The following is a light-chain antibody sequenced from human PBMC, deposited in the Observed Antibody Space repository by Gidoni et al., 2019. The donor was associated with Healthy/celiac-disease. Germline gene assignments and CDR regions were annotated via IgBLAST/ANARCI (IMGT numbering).Light chain of an antibody. CDR3: QQPGT. J-gene: IGKJ4*01. V-gene: IGKV3-20*01. Sequence: EIVLTPSPGTLSLSPGERATLSCMASQSVSSRYLAWYQQKPGHAPRLLIYGAGSRATGIQDRFSGSGSGTDCTLTISRLEPEDFAVYYCQQPGTFGGGTKVEIK. CDR1: QSVSSRY. CDR2: GAG.